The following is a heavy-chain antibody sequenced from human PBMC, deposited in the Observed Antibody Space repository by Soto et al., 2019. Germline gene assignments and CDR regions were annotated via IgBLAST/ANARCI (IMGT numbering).Heavy chain of an antibody. CDR3: ARTYSSSWYARPYGMDV. CDR2: IDPSDSYT. D-gene: IGHD6-13*01. V-gene: IGHV5-10-1*01. Sequence: PGESLKISCQGSGYSFTSYWISWVRQMPGKGLEWMGRIDPSDSYTNYSPSFQGHVTISADKSISTAYLQWSSLKASDTAMYYCARTYSSSWYARPYGMDVWGQGTTVTVS. CDR1: GYSFTSYW. J-gene: IGHJ6*02.